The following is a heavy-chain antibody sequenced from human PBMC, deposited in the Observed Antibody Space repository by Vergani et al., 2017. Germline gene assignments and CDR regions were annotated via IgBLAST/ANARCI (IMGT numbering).Heavy chain of an antibody. Sequence: QVQLQESGPGLMKPSQTLSLTCTVSGDSIFSGNYYWSWIRQPAENELEWIGRIYTTGSTNYNPSFKNRVTMSVDTSKNQFSLKLNSVTAADTAVYYCARGSRAEGGSGPDKWGQGTLVTVSS. CDR3: ARGSRAEGGSGPDK. D-gene: IGHD6-13*01. V-gene: IGHV4-61*02. J-gene: IGHJ4*02. CDR1: GDSIFSGNYY. CDR2: IYTTGST.